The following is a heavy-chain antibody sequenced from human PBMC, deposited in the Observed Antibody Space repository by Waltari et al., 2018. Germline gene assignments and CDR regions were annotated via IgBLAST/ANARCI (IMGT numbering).Heavy chain of an antibody. D-gene: IGHD1-1*01. J-gene: IGHJ3*02. CDR1: GFTVSSNY. Sequence: EVQLVESGGGLIQPGGSLRLSCAASGFTVSSNYMSWVRQAPGKGLEWVSVIYSGGSTYVADYVKGRFTISRDNSKNTRYFQMNSLGAEDTAVYYCARDEGGAQLERHDRAFDIWGQGTMVTVSS. CDR2: IYSGGST. CDR3: ARDEGGAQLERHDRAFDI. V-gene: IGHV3-53*01.